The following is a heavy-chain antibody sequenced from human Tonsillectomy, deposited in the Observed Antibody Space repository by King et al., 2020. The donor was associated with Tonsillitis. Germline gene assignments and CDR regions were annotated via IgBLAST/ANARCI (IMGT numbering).Heavy chain of an antibody. CDR3: ASKRTDYYGSGLD. J-gene: IGHJ4*02. V-gene: IGHV4-38-2*01. D-gene: IGHD3-10*01. Sequence: QLQESGPGLVKPSETLSLTCAVSGYSISSGYYWGWIRQPPGKGLEWIGSIYHSGSTYYNPSLKSRVTISVDTSKNQFSLKLSSVTAADTAVYYCASKRTDYYGSGLDWGQGTLVTVSS. CDR1: GYSISSGYY. CDR2: IYHSGST.